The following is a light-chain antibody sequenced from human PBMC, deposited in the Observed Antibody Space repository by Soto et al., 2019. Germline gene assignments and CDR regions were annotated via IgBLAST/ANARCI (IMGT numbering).Light chain of an antibody. CDR1: SSNIGAGFD. CDR3: HSYDNSPSGYV. V-gene: IGLV1-40*01. J-gene: IGLJ1*01. Sequence: QSVLTQPPSLSGAPGQRVAISCTGSSSNIGAGFDVQWYQQLPGTAPKLLIHGNRNRPSGVPDRFSGSKSGTSASLAITGLQAEDEADYYCHSYDNSPSGYVFGTGTKVTVL. CDR2: GNR.